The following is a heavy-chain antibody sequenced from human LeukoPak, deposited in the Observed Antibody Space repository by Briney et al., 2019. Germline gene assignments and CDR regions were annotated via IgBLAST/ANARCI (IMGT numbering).Heavy chain of an antibody. CDR1: GGSISSGGYY. CDR3: ASSRGPYGDYSY. D-gene: IGHD4-17*01. CDR2: IYYSGST. V-gene: IGHV4-31*03. J-gene: IGHJ4*02. Sequence: PSETLSLTCTVSGGSISSGGYYWSWIRQHPGKGLEWIGYIYYSGSTDYNPSLKSRVTISVDTSKNQFSLNLSSVTAADTAVYYCASSRGPYGDYSYWGQGTLVTVST.